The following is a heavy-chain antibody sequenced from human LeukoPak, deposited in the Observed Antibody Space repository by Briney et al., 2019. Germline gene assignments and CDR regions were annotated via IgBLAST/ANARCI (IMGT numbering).Heavy chain of an antibody. Sequence: ASVKVSCKASGYTFTGYYMHWVRQAPGQGLEWMGWINPNSGGTNYAQKFQGRVTMTRDTSISTAYMELGRLRSDDTAVYYCARDLEWLYPGGAFDIWGQGTMVTVSS. V-gene: IGHV1-2*02. CDR1: GYTFTGYY. CDR3: ARDLEWLYPGGAFDI. CDR2: INPNSGGT. D-gene: IGHD3-3*01. J-gene: IGHJ3*02.